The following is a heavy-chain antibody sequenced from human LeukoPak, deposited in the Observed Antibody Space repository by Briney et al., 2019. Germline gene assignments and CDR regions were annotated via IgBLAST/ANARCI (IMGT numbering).Heavy chain of an antibody. CDR1: GYSISSGYY. D-gene: IGHD7-27*01. CDR3: ARLAWGRLNY. V-gene: IGHV4-38-2*02. CDR2: IYQSGST. J-gene: IGHJ4*02. Sequence: SETLSLTCSVSGYSISSGYYWGWIRQPPGKGLEWIGSIYQSGSTYYNPSLKSRVTISVDTSRNQFSLKLSSVTAPDTAVYYCARLAWGRLNYWGQGTLVTVSS.